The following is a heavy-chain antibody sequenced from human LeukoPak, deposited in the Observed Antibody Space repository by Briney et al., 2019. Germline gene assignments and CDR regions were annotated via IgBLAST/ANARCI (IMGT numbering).Heavy chain of an antibody. CDR1: GGSISSGDYY. D-gene: IGHD2-15*01. Sequence: SQTLSLTCTVSGGSISSGDYYWSWIRQPPGKGLEWIGYIYCSGSTYYNPSLKSRVTISVDTSKNQFSLKLSSVTAADTAVYYCVGYCSGGSCYGAFDIWGQGTMVTVSS. CDR3: VGYCSGGSCYGAFDI. V-gene: IGHV4-30-4*01. CDR2: IYCSGST. J-gene: IGHJ3*02.